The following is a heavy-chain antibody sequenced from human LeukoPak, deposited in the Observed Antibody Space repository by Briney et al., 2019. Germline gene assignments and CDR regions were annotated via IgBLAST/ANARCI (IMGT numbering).Heavy chain of an antibody. CDR1: GGTFSSYA. CDR3: ARDQRRWSAHYDILTGYYKDAFDI. D-gene: IGHD3-9*01. J-gene: IGHJ3*02. CDR2: IIPIFGTA. Sequence: SVKVSCKASGGTFSSYAISWVRQAPGQGLEWMGGIIPIFGTANYAQKFQGRVTITADKSTSTAYMELSSLRSEDTAVYYCARDQRRWSAHYDILTGYYKDAFDIWGQGTMVTVSS. V-gene: IGHV1-69*06.